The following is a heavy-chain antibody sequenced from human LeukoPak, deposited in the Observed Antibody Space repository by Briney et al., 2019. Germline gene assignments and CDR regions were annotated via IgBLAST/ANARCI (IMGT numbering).Heavy chain of an antibody. CDR3: ARDREQQLTLYYYYGMDV. J-gene: IGHJ6*02. Sequence: GGSLRLSCAASGFTFSSYWMSWVRQAPGKGLEWVANIKQDGSEKYYVDSVKGRFAISRDNAKNSLYLQMNSLRAEDTAVYYCARDREQQLTLYYYYGMDVWGQGTTVTVSS. V-gene: IGHV3-7*03. CDR1: GFTFSSYW. D-gene: IGHD6-13*01. CDR2: IKQDGSEK.